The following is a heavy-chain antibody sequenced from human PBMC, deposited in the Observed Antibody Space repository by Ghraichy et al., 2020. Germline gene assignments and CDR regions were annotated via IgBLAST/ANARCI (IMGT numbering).Heavy chain of an antibody. Sequence: LSLTCAASGFTFSSYAMHWVRQAPGKGLEWVAVISYDGSNKYYADSVKGRFTISRDNSKNTLYLQMNSLRAEDTAVYYCARDLYSRPGGAGMGLDYWGQGTLVTVSS. V-gene: IGHV3-30-3*01. CDR2: ISYDGSNK. CDR3: ARDLYSRPGGAGMGLDY. J-gene: IGHJ4*02. D-gene: IGHD5-18*01. CDR1: GFTFSSYA.